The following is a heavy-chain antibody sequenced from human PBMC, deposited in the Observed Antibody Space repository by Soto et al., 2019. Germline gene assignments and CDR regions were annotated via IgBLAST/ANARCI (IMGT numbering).Heavy chain of an antibody. CDR3: ARAYDSHYFDY. CDR1: GGSISSRGYY. CDR2: IYYSGST. D-gene: IGHD3-22*01. V-gene: IGHV4-31*03. J-gene: IGHJ4*02. Sequence: SETLSLTCTVSGGSISSRGYYWSWIRQHPGKGLEWIGYIYYSGSTYYNPSLKSRVTISADTSKNQFSLKLSSVTAADTAVYYCARAYDSHYFDYWGQGTLVTVSS.